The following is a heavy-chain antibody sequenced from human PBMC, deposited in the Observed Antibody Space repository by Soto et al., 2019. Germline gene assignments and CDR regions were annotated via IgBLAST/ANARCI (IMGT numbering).Heavy chain of an antibody. Sequence: QVQLVQSGAEVKKPGASVKVSCKASGYTFTSYGISWVRQAPGQGLEWMGWISAYNGNTNYAQKLQGRVTMTTDTSTSTAYMELRSLRSDGTAVYYCARDLGGIVVVPAARRAYYYYGMDVWGQGTTVTVSS. CDR2: ISAYNGNT. CDR3: ARDLGGIVVVPAARRAYYYYGMDV. J-gene: IGHJ6*02. V-gene: IGHV1-18*01. CDR1: GYTFTSYG. D-gene: IGHD2-2*01.